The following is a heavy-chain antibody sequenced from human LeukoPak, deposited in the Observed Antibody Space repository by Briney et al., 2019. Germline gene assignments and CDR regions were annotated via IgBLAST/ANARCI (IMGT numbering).Heavy chain of an antibody. Sequence: SETLSLTCAVYGGSFSGYYWSWIRQPPGKGLEWIGEINHSGSTNYNPSLKSRVTISVDTSKNQFSLKLSSVTAAGTAVYYCARGSLMPFTIFGVVISAFDIWGQGTMVTVSS. D-gene: IGHD3-3*01. CDR3: ARGSLMPFTIFGVVISAFDI. V-gene: IGHV4-34*01. CDR2: INHSGST. CDR1: GGSFSGYY. J-gene: IGHJ3*02.